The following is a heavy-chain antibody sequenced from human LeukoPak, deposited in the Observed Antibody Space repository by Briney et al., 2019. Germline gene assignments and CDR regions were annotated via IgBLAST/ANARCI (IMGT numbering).Heavy chain of an antibody. CDR2: IYYSGST. J-gene: IGHJ2*01. CDR3: ANLGIIVVVPAARVWRYFDL. V-gene: IGHV4-39*07. CDR1: GGSISSSSYY. Sequence: SETLSLTCTVSGGSISSSSYYWGWIRQPPGKGLEGIGSIYYSGSTYYNPSLKSRVTISVDTSKNQFSLKLSSVPAADTAVYYCANLGIIVVVPAARVWRYFDLWGRGTLVTVSS. D-gene: IGHD2-2*01.